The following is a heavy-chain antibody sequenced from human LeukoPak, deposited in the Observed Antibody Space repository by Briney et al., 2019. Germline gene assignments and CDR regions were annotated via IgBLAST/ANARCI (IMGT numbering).Heavy chain of an antibody. CDR1: GYTFTGYY. J-gene: IGHJ3*02. CDR3: ARDFKSRLGISHDAFDI. D-gene: IGHD3-3*02. Sequence: ASVKVSCKASGYTFTGYYMHWVRQAPGQGLEWMGWINPNSGGTNYAQKFQGRVTITRDTSISTAYMGLSGLRSDDTAVYYRARDFKSRLGISHDAFDIWGQGTMVTVSS. V-gene: IGHV1-2*02. CDR2: INPNSGGT.